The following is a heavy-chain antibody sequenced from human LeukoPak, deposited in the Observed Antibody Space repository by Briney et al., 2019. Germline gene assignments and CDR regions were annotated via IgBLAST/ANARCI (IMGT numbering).Heavy chain of an antibody. CDR3: AHNVPLKYYFDY. CDR1: GFSLSTSGVG. J-gene: IGHJ4*02. Sequence: SGPTLVNPTQTLTLTCTFSGFSLSTSGVGVGWIRQPPGKALEWLALIYWNDDKRYSPSLKSRLTITKDTSKNQVVLIMTNMDPVDTATYYCAHNVPLKYYFDYWGQGTLVTVSS. V-gene: IGHV2-5*01. CDR2: IYWNDDK. D-gene: IGHD6-6*01.